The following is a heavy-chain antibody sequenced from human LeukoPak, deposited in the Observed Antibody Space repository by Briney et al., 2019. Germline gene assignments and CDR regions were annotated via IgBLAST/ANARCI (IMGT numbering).Heavy chain of an antibody. J-gene: IGHJ4*02. V-gene: IGHV3-66*01. D-gene: IGHD3-10*01. CDR3: ARDHMSGGFDY. CDR1: GFTFSSYS. CDR2: IYSGGST. Sequence: GGSLRLSCAASGFTFSSYSMNWVRQAPGKGLEWVSVIYSGGSTYYADSVKGRFTISRDNSKNTLCLQMNSLRAEDTAMYYCARDHMSGGFDYWGQGTLVTVSS.